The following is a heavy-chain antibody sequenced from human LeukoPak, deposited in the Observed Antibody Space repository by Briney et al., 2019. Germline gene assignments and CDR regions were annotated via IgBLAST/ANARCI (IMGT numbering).Heavy chain of an antibody. Sequence: SETLSLTCTVSGGSISSSSYYWGWIRQPPGKGLEWIGEINHSGSTNYNPSLKSRVTISVDTSKNQFSLKLSSVTAADTAVYYCARGSPGVWNDFDYWGQGTLVTVSS. J-gene: IGHJ4*02. V-gene: IGHV4-39*07. CDR3: ARGSPGVWNDFDY. CDR2: INHSGST. CDR1: GGSISSSSYY. D-gene: IGHD1-1*01.